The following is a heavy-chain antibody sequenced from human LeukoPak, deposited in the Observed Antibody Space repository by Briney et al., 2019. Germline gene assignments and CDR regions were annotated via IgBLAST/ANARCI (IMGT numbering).Heavy chain of an antibody. V-gene: IGHV3-7*01. Sequence: PGGSLRLSCAASGFALSSYWMSWVRQAPGKGLEWVANIKQDGSEKHYVDSVKGRFTISRDNAKNSLYLQMNSLRAEDTAVYYCVRSGWFDYWGQGTLVTVSS. D-gene: IGHD6-19*01. CDR1: GFALSSYW. CDR3: VRSGWFDY. CDR2: IKQDGSEK. J-gene: IGHJ4*02.